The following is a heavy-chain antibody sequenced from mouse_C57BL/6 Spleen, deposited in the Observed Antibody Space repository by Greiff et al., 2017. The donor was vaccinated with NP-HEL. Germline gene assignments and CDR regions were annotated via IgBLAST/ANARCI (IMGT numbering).Heavy chain of an antibody. V-gene: IGHV1-19*01. J-gene: IGHJ3*01. CDR1: GYTFTDYY. Sequence: VQLQQSGPVLVKPGASVKMSCKASGYTFTDYYMNWVKQSHGKSLEWIGVINPYNGGTSYNQKFKGKATLTVDKSSSTAYMELNSLTSEDSAVYYCASFDGYYRFAYWGQGTLVTVSA. CDR3: ASFDGYYRFAY. CDR2: INPYNGGT. D-gene: IGHD2-3*01.